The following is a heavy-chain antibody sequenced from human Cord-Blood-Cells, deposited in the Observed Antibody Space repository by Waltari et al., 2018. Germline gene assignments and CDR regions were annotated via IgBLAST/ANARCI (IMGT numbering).Heavy chain of an antibody. CDR3: ARETGDSDAFDI. Sequence: QVQLVQSGAEVKKPGSSVTVSCKASGGTFSSDDISWALQAPGQGLEWRGGIIPIFGTANYAQKFQGRVTITADESTSTAYMELSSLRSEDTAVYYCARETGDSDAFDIWGQGTMVTVSS. V-gene: IGHV1-69*01. J-gene: IGHJ3*02. CDR2: IIPIFGTA. D-gene: IGHD7-27*01. CDR1: GGTFSSDD.